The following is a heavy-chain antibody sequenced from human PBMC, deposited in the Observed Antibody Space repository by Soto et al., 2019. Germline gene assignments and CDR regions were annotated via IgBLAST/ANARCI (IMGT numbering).Heavy chain of an antibody. Sequence: QVHLVQSGAEVKKPGSSVRVSCKASGGSFSTYAFNWVRLAPGQGLEWLGGIITFFGAAMYAQKFRGRVTITADELTATAYMELSGLRSDDTAVYYCARGGKERFRGPGMDVWGQGTAVTAS. J-gene: IGHJ6*02. CDR1: GGSFSTYA. V-gene: IGHV1-69*01. CDR2: IITFFGAA. CDR3: ARGGKERFRGPGMDV. D-gene: IGHD2-21*01.